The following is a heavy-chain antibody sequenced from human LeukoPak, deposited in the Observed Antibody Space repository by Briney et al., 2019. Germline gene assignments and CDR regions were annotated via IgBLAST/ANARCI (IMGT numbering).Heavy chain of an antibody. D-gene: IGHD6-19*01. Sequence: GGSLRLSCAASGFTFSTYWMHWVRQAPGKGLVWVSRINSDGSRTTYADSVKGRFTISRDNAKNSLYLQMNSLRADDTAIYYCVSDGSGYDYWGQGTLVTVSS. CDR3: VSDGSGYDY. V-gene: IGHV3-74*01. CDR2: INSDGSRT. CDR1: GFTFSTYW. J-gene: IGHJ4*02.